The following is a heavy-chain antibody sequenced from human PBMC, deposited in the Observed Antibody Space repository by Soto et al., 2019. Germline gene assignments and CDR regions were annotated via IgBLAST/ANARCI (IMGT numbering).Heavy chain of an antibody. V-gene: IGHV3-23*01. J-gene: IGHJ5*02. CDR3: AKNSGWFNT. D-gene: IGHD3-10*01. Sequence: QVLQPGGGLVQPGGSLTLSCAASGFPFSSTDMTWVRQAPGKGLEWVSTIGGSGDTTYYTDSVEGRFTVSRDNSINTVYLHMNSLRADDTALYYCAKNSGWFNTWGQGALVTVSS. CDR2: IGGSGDTT. CDR1: GFPFSSTD.